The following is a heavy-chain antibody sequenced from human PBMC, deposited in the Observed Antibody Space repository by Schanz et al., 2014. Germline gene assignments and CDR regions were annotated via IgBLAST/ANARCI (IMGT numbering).Heavy chain of an antibody. CDR3: ARGPSTGAFDI. J-gene: IGHJ3*02. CDR2: INPSVGNT. Sequence: QVQLVQSGAEVKKPGASVKVSCEASGYTFTSYYIHWFRQAPGQGLEWMGLINPSVGNTNYAQKFRGRVSMTRDTSASTVYMELSSLRSEGTAVYFCARGPSTGAFDIWGQGTMVTVSS. V-gene: IGHV1-46*01. CDR1: GYTFTSYY.